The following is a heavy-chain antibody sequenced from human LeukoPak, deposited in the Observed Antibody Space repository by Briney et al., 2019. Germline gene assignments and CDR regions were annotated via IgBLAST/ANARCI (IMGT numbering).Heavy chain of an antibody. V-gene: IGHV4-59*08. D-gene: IGHD3-3*01. CDR1: GRSISSYY. CDR3: ARHGGVGGYYFDY. J-gene: IGHJ4*02. CDR2: IYYSGST. Sequence: SETLSLTCTVSGRSISSYYWSWIRQPPGKGLEWIGYIYYSGSTNYNRSLKSRIAISVDTSKNQFSLKLSSVTAADTAVYYCARHGGVGGYYFDYWGQGTLVTVSS.